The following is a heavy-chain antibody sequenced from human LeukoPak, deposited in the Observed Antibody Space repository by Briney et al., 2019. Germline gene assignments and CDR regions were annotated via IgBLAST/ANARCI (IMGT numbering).Heavy chain of an antibody. D-gene: IGHD1-26*01. V-gene: IGHV3-48*03. CDR3: AKDIVGARNFDN. J-gene: IGHJ4*02. Sequence: PGGSLRLSCAASGFTFSSYEMNWVRQAPGKGLEWVSYISSSSNTMYYADSVKGRFTISRDNSKNTLSLQMNSLRAEDTAVYYCAKDIVGARNFDNWGQGTLVTVSS. CDR2: ISSSSNTM. CDR1: GFTFSSYE.